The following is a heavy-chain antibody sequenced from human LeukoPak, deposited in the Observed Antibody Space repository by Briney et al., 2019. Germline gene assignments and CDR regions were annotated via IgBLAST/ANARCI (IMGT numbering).Heavy chain of an antibody. Sequence: PSETLSLTCTVSGGSISSYYWSWIRQPPGKGLGWIGYIYYSGSTNYNPSLKSRVTIPVDTSKNQFSLKLSSVTAADTAVYYCARDRAVAGGIDYWGQGTLVTVSS. CDR2: IYYSGST. CDR3: ARDRAVAGGIDY. V-gene: IGHV4-59*01. J-gene: IGHJ4*02. D-gene: IGHD6-19*01. CDR1: GGSISSYY.